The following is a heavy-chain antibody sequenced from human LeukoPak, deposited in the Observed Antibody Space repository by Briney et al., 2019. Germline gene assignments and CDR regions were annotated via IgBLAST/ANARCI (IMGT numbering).Heavy chain of an antibody. D-gene: IGHD5-24*01. Sequence: GGSLRLSCAASGFTFSSYSMNWVRQAPGKGLEWVSSISSSSSYIYYADSVKGRFTISRDNAKNSLYLQMNSLRAEDTAVYYCARGLRDGYINYWYFDLWGRGTLVTVSS. CDR2: ISSSSSYI. CDR1: GFTFSSYS. CDR3: ARGLRDGYINYWYFDL. J-gene: IGHJ2*01. V-gene: IGHV3-21*01.